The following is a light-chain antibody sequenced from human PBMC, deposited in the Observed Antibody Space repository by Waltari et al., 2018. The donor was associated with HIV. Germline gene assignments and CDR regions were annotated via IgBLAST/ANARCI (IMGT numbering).Light chain of an antibody. Sequence: SYELTQPPSVSVSPGQTASTPCSGDDLGEKFACWFQQKPGQSPVLIIYQDSKRPSGIPERFSGSNSGSTATLTVSGTQALDEADYYCQVWDGTTAVFGGGTRLAVL. V-gene: IGLV3-1*01. CDR3: QVWDGTTAV. CDR2: QDS. CDR1: DLGEKF. J-gene: IGLJ2*01.